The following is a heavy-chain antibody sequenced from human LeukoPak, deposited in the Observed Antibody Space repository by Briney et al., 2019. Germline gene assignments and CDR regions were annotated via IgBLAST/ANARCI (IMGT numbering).Heavy chain of an antibody. Sequence: GGSLRLSCEASGFTFNSYGMSWVRQAPGKGLEWVSSISGSGGSTYYADSVKGRFTISRDNSMNTLYLQMNSLRAQDAALYYCAKGATYHGSGSYFPFDYWGQGALVTVSS. D-gene: IGHD3-10*01. V-gene: IGHV3-23*01. CDR3: AKGATYHGSGSYFPFDY. CDR2: ISGSGGST. CDR1: GFTFNSYG. J-gene: IGHJ4*02.